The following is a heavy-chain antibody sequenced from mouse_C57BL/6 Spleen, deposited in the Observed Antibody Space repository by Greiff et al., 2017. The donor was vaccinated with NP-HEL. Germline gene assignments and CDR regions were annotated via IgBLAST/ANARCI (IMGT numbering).Heavy chain of an antibody. Sequence: VQLQQPGAELVKPGASVKLSCKASGYTFTSYWMQWVKQRPGQGLEWIGEIDPSDSYPNYNQKFKGKATLTVDTSSSTAYMQLSSLTSEDSAVYYCARSHYSNFLFDYGGQGTTLTVSS. J-gene: IGHJ2*01. D-gene: IGHD2-5*01. V-gene: IGHV1-50*01. CDR3: ARSHYSNFLFDY. CDR2: IDPSDSYP. CDR1: GYTFTSYW.